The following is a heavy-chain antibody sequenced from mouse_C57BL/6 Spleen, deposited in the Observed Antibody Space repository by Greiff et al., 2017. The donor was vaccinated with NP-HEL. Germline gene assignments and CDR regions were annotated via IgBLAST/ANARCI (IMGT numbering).Heavy chain of an antibody. CDR1: GYTFTSYW. V-gene: IGHV1-55*01. CDR2: IYPGSGST. J-gene: IGHJ4*01. Sequence: QVQLQQSGAELVKPGASVKMSCKASGYTFTSYWITWVKQRPGQGLEWIGDIYPGSGSTNYNEKFKSKATLTVDTSSSTAYMQLSSLTSEDSAVYYCARGGSYDGYPLAMDYWGQGTSVTVPS. CDR3: ARGGSYDGYPLAMDY. D-gene: IGHD2-3*01.